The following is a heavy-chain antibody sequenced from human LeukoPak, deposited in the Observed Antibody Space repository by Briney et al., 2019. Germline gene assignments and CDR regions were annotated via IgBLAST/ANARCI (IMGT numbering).Heavy chain of an antibody. J-gene: IGHJ3*02. D-gene: IGHD2-15*01. CDR3: AREERDRSGGSCYEAFDI. Sequence: SVKVSCKASGGTFSSFAISWVRQAPGQGLEWMGRIIPIFGAANYAQKFQGRVTITADKSTSTAYMELSSLRSEDTAVYYCAREERDRSGGSCYEAFDIWGQGTMVTVSS. V-gene: IGHV1-69*06. CDR2: IIPIFGAA. CDR1: GGTFSSFA.